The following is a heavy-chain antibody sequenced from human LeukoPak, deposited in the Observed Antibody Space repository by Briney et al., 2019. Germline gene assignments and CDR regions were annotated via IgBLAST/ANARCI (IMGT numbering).Heavy chain of an antibody. CDR2: IYYSGST. CDR3: ARNIAVAGRGDYMDV. CDR1: GGSISSSNYY. Sequence: SETLSLTCTVSGGSISSSNYYWGWIRQPPGKGLECIGSIYYSGSTYYNPSLKSRVTISVDTSKNQFSLKLSSVTAADTAVYYCARNIAVAGRGDYMDVWGKGTTVTISS. D-gene: IGHD6-19*01. J-gene: IGHJ6*03. V-gene: IGHV4-39*01.